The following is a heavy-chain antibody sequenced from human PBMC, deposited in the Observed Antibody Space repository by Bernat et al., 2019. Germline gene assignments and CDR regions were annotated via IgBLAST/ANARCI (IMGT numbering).Heavy chain of an antibody. Sequence: QVQLEQSGAEVKKPGASVKVSCKASGYTFTGYYMHWVRQAPGQGLEWMGWINPNSGGTNYAQKFQGWVTMTRDTSISTAYMELSRLRSDDTAVYYCARMTYYYDSSGYSPYFDYWGQGTLVTVSS. J-gene: IGHJ4*02. CDR3: ARMTYYYDSSGYSPYFDY. CDR2: INPNSGGT. V-gene: IGHV1-2*04. CDR1: GYTFTGYY. D-gene: IGHD3-22*01.